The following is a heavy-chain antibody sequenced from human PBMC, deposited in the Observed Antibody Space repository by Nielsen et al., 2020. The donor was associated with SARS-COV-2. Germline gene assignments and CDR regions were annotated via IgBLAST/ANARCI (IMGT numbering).Heavy chain of an antibody. CDR1: GYTFTSYG. CDR3: ASSSWYRGFFDY. V-gene: IGHV1-18*01. CDR2: ISAYNGNT. D-gene: IGHD6-13*01. J-gene: IGHJ4*02. Sequence: ASVQVSCKASGYTFTSYGISWVRQAPGQGLEWMGWISAYNGNTNYAQKFQGRVTMTRDTSTSTVYMELSSLRSEDTAVYYCASSSWYRGFFDYWGQGTLVTVSS.